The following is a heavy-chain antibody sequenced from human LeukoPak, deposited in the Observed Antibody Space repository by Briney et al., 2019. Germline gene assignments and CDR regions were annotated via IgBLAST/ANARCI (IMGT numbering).Heavy chain of an antibody. CDR2: IYYSGST. J-gene: IGHJ4*02. Sequence: RSSETLSLTCTVSGGSISSGGYYWIWIRQHPGKGLEWIGYIYYSGSTYYNPSLKSRVTISVDTSKNQFSLKLSSVTAAGTAVYYCARAAARLSGCDYWGQGTLVTVSS. CDR3: ARAAARLSGCDY. CDR1: GGSISSGGYY. V-gene: IGHV4-31*03. D-gene: IGHD6-6*01.